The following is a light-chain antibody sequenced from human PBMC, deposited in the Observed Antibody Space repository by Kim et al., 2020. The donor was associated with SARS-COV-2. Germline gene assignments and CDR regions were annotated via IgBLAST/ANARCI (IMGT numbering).Light chain of an antibody. Sequence: DIQMTQSPSSLSASVGDRVTITCRASQSISSWLAWYQQKPEKAPKCLIYAASSLQSGVPSRFSGSGSGTDFTLAISSLQPEDFATYYCQKYDSYPRTFGQGTRVEIK. J-gene: IGKJ1*01. CDR2: AAS. CDR3: QKYDSYPRT. V-gene: IGKV1D-16*01. CDR1: QSISSW.